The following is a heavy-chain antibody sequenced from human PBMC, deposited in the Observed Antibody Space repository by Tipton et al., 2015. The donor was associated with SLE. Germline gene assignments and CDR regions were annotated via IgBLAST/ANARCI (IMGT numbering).Heavy chain of an antibody. CDR2: IYYSGST. D-gene: IGHD4-11*01. CDR3: ARPPTA. Sequence: LRLSCTVSGGSISSYYWSWIRQPPGKGLEWIGYIYYSGSTNYNPPLKSRVTISVDTSKNQFSLKLSSVTAADTAVYYCARPPTAWGQGTLVTVSS. J-gene: IGHJ5*02. V-gene: IGHV4-59*01. CDR1: GGSISSYY.